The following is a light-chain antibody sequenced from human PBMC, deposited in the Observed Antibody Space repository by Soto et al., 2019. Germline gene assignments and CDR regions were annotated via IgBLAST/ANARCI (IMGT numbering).Light chain of an antibody. CDR2: GAS. Sequence: EIVLTQSPGTLSLSPGERATLSCRASQSVSSSHLAWYQQKPGQAPRLLISGASSRATGIPDRFTGSGSGTDFTLTISRLEPDDFAVYYCQQYGSSPRTFGQGTKVEIK. J-gene: IGKJ1*01. CDR1: QSVSSSH. CDR3: QQYGSSPRT. V-gene: IGKV3-20*01.